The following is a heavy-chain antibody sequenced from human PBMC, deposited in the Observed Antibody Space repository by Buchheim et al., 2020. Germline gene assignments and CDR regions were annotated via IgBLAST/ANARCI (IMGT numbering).Heavy chain of an antibody. V-gene: IGHV3-23*01. CDR2: ISGSGEVP. D-gene: IGHD6-13*01. CDR3: AASLSGTRGRLPY. J-gene: IGHJ1*01. CDR1: GFTFTSYA. Sequence: EVQLLESGGGLVQPGGSLGLSCTASGFTFTSYAMNWVRQAPGKGLEWVSGISGSGEVPYYADPVKGRFTISRDNSKKTVYLQMNSLRAEDTAEYYCAASLSGTRGRLPYWGHGTL.